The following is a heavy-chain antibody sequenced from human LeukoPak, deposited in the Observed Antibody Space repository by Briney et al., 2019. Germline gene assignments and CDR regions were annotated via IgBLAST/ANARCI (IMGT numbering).Heavy chain of an antibody. CDR2: IYYSGST. CDR1: GGSISSGGYY. Sequence: SETLSLTCTVSGGSISSGGYYWSWVRQHPGKGLEWIGYIYYSGSTYYNPSLKSRVTISVDTSKNQFSLKLSSVTAADTAVYYCARNLGAQFDPWGQGTLVTVSS. V-gene: IGHV4-31*03. J-gene: IGHJ5*02. D-gene: IGHD4/OR15-4a*01. CDR3: ARNLGAQFDP.